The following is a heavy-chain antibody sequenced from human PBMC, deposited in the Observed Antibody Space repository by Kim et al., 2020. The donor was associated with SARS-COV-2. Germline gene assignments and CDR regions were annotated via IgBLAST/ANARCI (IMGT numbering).Heavy chain of an antibody. CDR3: ARGIEAGVDY. V-gene: IGHV1-8*01. D-gene: IGHD6-19*01. CDR2: MNPSRGKT. Sequence: ASVKVSCKASGYTFTNLDVNWVRQAPGQGLEWMGWMNPSRGKTADAQKFQGRVTMTRDTSISTAYMELSSLTSEDTAVYYCARGIEAGVDYWGQGTLVTVSS. CDR1: GYTFTNLD. J-gene: IGHJ4*02.